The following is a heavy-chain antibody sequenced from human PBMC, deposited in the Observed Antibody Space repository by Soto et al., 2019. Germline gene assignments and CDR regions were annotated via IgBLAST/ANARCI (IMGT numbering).Heavy chain of an antibody. CDR1: GYTFTSYY. D-gene: IGHD3-3*01. CDR2: INPSGGST. J-gene: IGHJ3*02. CDR3: ARDSALRFLEWPNDIPGRPFDI. Sequence: ASVKVSFKASGYTFTSYYMHWVRQAPGQGLEWMGIINPSGGSTSYAQKFQGRVTMTRDTSTSTVYMELSSLRSEDTAVYYCARDSALRFLEWPNDIPGRPFDIWGQGTMVTVSS. V-gene: IGHV1-46*01.